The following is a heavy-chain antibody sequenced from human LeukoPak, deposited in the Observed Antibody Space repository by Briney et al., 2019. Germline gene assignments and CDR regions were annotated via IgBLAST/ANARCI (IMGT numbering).Heavy chain of an antibody. Sequence: GGSLRLSCAASDFTVSSNYMSWVRQAPGKGLEWVSVIYSGGSTYYADSVKGRFTISIDNPKNTLYLEMNSLRAEDTAVYYCARDHGGWDPEWAFDIWGQGTMVTVSS. J-gene: IGHJ3*02. CDR1: DFTVSSNY. V-gene: IGHV3-53*01. CDR2: IYSGGST. CDR3: ARDHGGWDPEWAFDI. D-gene: IGHD1-26*01.